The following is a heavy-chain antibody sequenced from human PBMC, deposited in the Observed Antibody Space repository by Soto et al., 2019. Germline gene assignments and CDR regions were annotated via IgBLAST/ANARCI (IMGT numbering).Heavy chain of an antibody. V-gene: IGHV1-69*02. CDR1: GGTFSSYT. CDR3: ASEGGEDNWNAGRG. D-gene: IGHD1-20*01. Sequence: QVQLVQSGAEVKKPGSSVKVSCKASGGTFSSYTISWVRQAPGQGLEWMGRIIPILGIANYAQKFQGRVTITADKATSTAYRELNSLRSEDTAVYYCASEGGEDNWNAGRGWGQGTLVTVSS. J-gene: IGHJ4*02. CDR2: IIPILGIA.